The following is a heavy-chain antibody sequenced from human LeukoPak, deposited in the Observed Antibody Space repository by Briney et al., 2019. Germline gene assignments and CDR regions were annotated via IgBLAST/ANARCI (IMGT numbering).Heavy chain of an antibody. Sequence: PGRSLRLSCAASGLTFRNYAMHWVRQAPGKGLEWVAVIWYDGSNKYYADSVKGRFTISRDNSKNTLYLQMNSLRAEDTAVYYCARGAAAGTYWGQGTLVTVSS. V-gene: IGHV3-33*08. J-gene: IGHJ4*02. D-gene: IGHD6-13*01. CDR3: ARGAAAGTY. CDR2: IWYDGSNK. CDR1: GLTFRNYA.